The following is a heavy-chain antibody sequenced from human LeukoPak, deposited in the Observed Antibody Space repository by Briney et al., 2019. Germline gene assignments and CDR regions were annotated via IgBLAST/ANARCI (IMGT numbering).Heavy chain of an antibody. CDR3: ARGRITMIAT. CDR2: ISYDGSNK. CDR1: GFTLSSYA. V-gene: IGHV3-30*04. J-gene: IGHJ5*02. D-gene: IGHD3-22*01. Sequence: GGSLRLSCAASGFTLSSYAMHWVRQAPGKGLEWVAVISYDGSNKYYADSVKGRFTISRDNSKNTLYLQMNSLRAEDTAVYYCARGRITMIATWGQGTLVTVSS.